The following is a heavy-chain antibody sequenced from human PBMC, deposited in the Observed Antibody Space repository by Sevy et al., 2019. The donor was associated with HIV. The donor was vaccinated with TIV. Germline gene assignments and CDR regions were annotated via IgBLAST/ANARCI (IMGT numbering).Heavy chain of an antibody. CDR3: AKDMSPSIIPAAPESYYYYGMDV. CDR2: ISWNSGSI. D-gene: IGHD2-2*01. V-gene: IGHV3-9*01. Sequence: GGSLRLSCAASGFTFDDYAMHWVRQAPGKGLEWVSGISWNSGSIGYADSVKGRFTISRDKAKNSLYLQMNSLSAEDTALYYCAKDMSPSIIPAAPESYYYYGMDVWGQGTTVTVSS. J-gene: IGHJ6*02. CDR1: GFTFDDYA.